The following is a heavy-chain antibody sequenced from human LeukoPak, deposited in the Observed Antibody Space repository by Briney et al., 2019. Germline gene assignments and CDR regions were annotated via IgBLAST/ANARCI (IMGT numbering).Heavy chain of an antibody. Sequence: GGSLRLSCAASGFTFSSYGMHWVRQAPGKGLEWVAFIRYDGSNKYYADSVKGRFTISRDNSKITLYLQMNSLRAEDTAVYYCAKAGRYYYGSGSYYVFDYWGQGTLVTVSS. V-gene: IGHV3-30*02. D-gene: IGHD3-10*01. J-gene: IGHJ4*02. CDR2: IRYDGSNK. CDR3: AKAGRYYYGSGSYYVFDY. CDR1: GFTFSSYG.